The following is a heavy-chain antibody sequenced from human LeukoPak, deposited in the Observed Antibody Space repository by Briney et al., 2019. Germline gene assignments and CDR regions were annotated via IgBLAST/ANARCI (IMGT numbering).Heavy chain of an antibody. Sequence: PGVSLRLSCAASGFTFSSYAMSWVRQAPGKGLEWVSAISGSGGSTYYADSVKGRFTISRDNSKNTLYLQMNSLRAEDTAVYYCAKGRAWIQLWLFDYWGQGTLVTVSS. D-gene: IGHD5-18*01. CDR2: ISGSGGST. CDR3: AKGRAWIQLWLFDY. J-gene: IGHJ4*02. V-gene: IGHV3-23*01. CDR1: GFTFSSYA.